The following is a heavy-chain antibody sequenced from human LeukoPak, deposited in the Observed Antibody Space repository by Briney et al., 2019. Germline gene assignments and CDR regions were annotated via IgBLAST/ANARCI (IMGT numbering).Heavy chain of an antibody. Sequence: SVKVSCKASGGTFSSYAISWVRQAPGQGLEWMGRIIPIFGIANYAQKFQGRVTITADKSTSTAYMELRSLRSDDTAVYYCARALAVAGIIDYWGQGTLVTVSS. V-gene: IGHV1-69*04. CDR1: GGTFSSYA. J-gene: IGHJ4*02. CDR2: IIPIFGIA. D-gene: IGHD6-19*01. CDR3: ARALAVAGIIDY.